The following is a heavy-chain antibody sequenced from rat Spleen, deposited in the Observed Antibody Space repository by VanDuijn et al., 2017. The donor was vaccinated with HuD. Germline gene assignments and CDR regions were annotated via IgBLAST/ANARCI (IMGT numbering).Heavy chain of an antibody. D-gene: IGHD1-12*02. V-gene: IGHV3-3*01. CDR3: ARAYYDGTYYDH. CDR1: GYTITSGYD. Sequence: EIQLQESGPGLVKPSQSFSLTCSVTGYTITSGYDWSWIRKFPGNKMEWMGYINSAGSTNYNPSLKSRISITRDTSKNQFFLQVNSVTTEDTATYYCARAYYDGTYYDHWGQGVMVTVSS. J-gene: IGHJ2*01. CDR2: INSAGST.